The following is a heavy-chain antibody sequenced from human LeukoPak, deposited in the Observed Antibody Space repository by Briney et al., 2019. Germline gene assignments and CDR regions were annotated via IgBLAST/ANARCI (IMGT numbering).Heavy chain of an antibody. J-gene: IGHJ1*01. CDR3: ARVPSEIGGYYPEYFRQ. CDR1: GFTFSSYW. V-gene: IGHV3-74*01. CDR2: IKSDGST. D-gene: IGHD3-22*01. Sequence: GGSLRLSCAASGFTFSSYWMHWVRQAPGKGLVWVSRIKSDGSTNYADSVKGRFTISRDNAKNTLSLQMNSLRAEDTGVYYCARVPSEIGGYYPEYFRQWGQGTLVTVYS.